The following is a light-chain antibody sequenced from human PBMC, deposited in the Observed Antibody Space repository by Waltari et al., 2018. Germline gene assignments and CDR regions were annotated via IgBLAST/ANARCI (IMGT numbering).Light chain of an antibody. CDR3: GTWDSSLSAGV. CDR2: DNN. J-gene: IGLJ2*01. CDR1: SSNIGNSY. Sequence: QSVLTQPPSVSAAPGQKVSISCSGSSSNIGNSYVSWYQQLPGTAPKLVIYDNNKRPPGIPDRFSGSKSGTSATLGITGLQTGDDADYYCGTWDSSLSAGVFGGGTKLTVL. V-gene: IGLV1-51*01.